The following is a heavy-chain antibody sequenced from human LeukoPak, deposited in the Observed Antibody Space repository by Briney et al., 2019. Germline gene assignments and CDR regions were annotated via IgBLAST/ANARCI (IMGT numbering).Heavy chain of an antibody. CDR1: GFTFSSYA. CDR3: VKERRSSSWSYYYYYGMDV. Sequence: GGSLRLSCSASGFTFSSYAMHWVRQAPGKGLEYVSAISSNGGSTYYADSVKGRFTISRDNSKNTLYLQMSSLRAEDTAVYYCVKERRSSSWSYYYYYGMDVWGQGTTVTVSS. D-gene: IGHD6-13*01. CDR2: ISSNGGST. J-gene: IGHJ6*02. V-gene: IGHV3-64D*09.